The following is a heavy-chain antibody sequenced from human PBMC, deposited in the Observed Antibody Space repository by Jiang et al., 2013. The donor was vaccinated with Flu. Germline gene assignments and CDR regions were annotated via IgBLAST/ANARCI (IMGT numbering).Heavy chain of an antibody. CDR3: ARTPTTLVPVQGYNFNGMDV. V-gene: IGHV2-70*01. J-gene: IGHJ6*01. CDR2: IHWDDEK. CDR1: GFSLSAGRMA. D-gene: IGHD1-20*01. Sequence: KPTQTLTLTCTYSGFSLSAGRMAVSWIRQTPGKAPEWLAVIHWDDEKYYSRSLESRLAISMDVLKKQVFLRMTDMAPEDAGTYFCARTPTTLVPVQGYNFNGMDVWGQGTTVTVSS.